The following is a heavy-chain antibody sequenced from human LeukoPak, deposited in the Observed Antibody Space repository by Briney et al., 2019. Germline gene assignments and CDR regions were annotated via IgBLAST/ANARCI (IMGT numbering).Heavy chain of an antibody. V-gene: IGHV4-59*08. Sequence: SETLSLTCTVSGGSISTFYWSWLRQPPGKGLEWIGYIFQTGHSNYNPSLKGRVTISVDTSKNQLSLKLYSVTVADAAIYYCARHPFSDGFDFWGQGTMVTVSS. CDR1: GGSISTFY. J-gene: IGHJ3*01. CDR3: ARHPFSDGFDF. CDR2: IFQTGHS.